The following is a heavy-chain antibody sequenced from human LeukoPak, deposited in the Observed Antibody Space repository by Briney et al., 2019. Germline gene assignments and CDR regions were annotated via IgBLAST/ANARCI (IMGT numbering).Heavy chain of an antibody. J-gene: IGHJ3*02. D-gene: IGHD1/OR15-1a*01. V-gene: IGHV4-59*01. CDR2: IYYSGSS. Sequence: SETLSLTCNVSGGSISGYHWSWIRQPPGKGLEWLGYIYYSGSSNYNPSLKSRVTMSADTSKNQFSLKLSSVTAADTAVYYCARDRTGTHDAFDIWGQGTMVTVSS. CDR3: ARDRTGTHDAFDI. CDR1: GGSISGYH.